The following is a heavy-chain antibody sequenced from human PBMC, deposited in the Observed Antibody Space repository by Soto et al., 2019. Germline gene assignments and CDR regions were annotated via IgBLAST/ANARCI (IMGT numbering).Heavy chain of an antibody. J-gene: IGHJ4*02. Sequence: GGSLRLSCAASGFTFSSYAMSWVRQAPGKGLEWVSAISGSGGSTYYADSVKGRFTISRDNSKNTLYLQMNSLRAEDTAVYYCAKDGYSGSYYGYSDYWGQGTLVTVSS. V-gene: IGHV3-23*01. CDR1: GFTFSSYA. CDR3: AKDGYSGSYYGYSDY. CDR2: ISGSGGST. D-gene: IGHD1-26*01.